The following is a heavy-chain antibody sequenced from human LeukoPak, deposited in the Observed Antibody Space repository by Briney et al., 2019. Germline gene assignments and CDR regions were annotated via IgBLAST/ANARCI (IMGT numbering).Heavy chain of an antibody. CDR2: IKSKTDGGTT. V-gene: IGHV3-15*01. J-gene: IGHJ4*02. Sequence: KPGGSLRLSCASSGFTFSSYAMSWVRQAPGKGLEWVGRIKSKTDGGTTDYAAPVKGRFTISRDDSKNTLYLQMNSLKTEDTAVYYCTSSPRGYWGQGALVTVSS. D-gene: IGHD3-10*01. CDR1: GFTFSSYA. CDR3: TSSPRGY.